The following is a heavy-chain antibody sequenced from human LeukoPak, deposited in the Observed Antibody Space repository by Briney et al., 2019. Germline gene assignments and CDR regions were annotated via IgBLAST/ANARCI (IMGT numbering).Heavy chain of an antibody. CDR2: SSALNGNT. Sequence: GASVKVSCKASGYTFTSYYISWVRQAPAQGLEWVGWSSALNGNTIDGQRLQGRVTMTTDTSTSTAYMGLRSLRSDDTAVYYCERVPYCGGDCYQNYYYYYMDVWGKGTTVTVSS. V-gene: IGHV1-18*01. CDR1: GYTFTSYY. CDR3: ERVPYCGGDCYQNYYYYYMDV. D-gene: IGHD2-21*02. J-gene: IGHJ6*03.